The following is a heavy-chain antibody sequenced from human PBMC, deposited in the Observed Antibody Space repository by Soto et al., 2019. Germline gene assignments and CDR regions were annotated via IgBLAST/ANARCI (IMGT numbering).Heavy chain of an antibody. V-gene: IGHV4-39*07. Sequence: SETLSLTCTVSGGSISSSSYYWGWIRQPPGKGLEWIGSIYYSGSTYYNPSLKSRVTISVDTSKNQFSLKLSSVTAADTAAYYCAREGIAVAGTVDYWGQGTLVTVSS. CDR2: IYYSGST. J-gene: IGHJ4*02. D-gene: IGHD6-19*01. CDR1: GGSISSSSYY. CDR3: AREGIAVAGTVDY.